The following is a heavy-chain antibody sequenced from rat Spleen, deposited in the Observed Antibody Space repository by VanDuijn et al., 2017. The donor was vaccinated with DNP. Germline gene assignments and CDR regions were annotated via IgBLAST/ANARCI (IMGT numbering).Heavy chain of an antibody. V-gene: IGHV5-22*01. CDR3: ARTYNSGYGGFAY. CDR2: ISYDGVIT. J-gene: IGHJ3*01. D-gene: IGHD4-3*01. CDR1: GFTFSDYG. Sequence: EVQLVESGGGLVQPGRSLKLSCAASGFTFSDYGMAWVRQAPTKGLELVAYISYDGVITYYGDSVKGRFTISRDNAKSTLYLQMNSLRSEDMATYYCARTYNSGYGGFAYWGQGTLVTVSS.